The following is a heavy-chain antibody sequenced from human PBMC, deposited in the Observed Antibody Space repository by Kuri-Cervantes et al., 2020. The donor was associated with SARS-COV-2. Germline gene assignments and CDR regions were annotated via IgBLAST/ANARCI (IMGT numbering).Heavy chain of an antibody. J-gene: IGHJ6*03. D-gene: IGHD1-26*01. CDR2: IRHDGSNK. V-gene: IGHV3-30*02. Sequence: GESLKISCAASGFTFSSYGMHWVRQAPGKGLEWVAFIRHDGSNKYYADSVKGRFTISRDNSKNTLYLQMNSLRAEDTAVYYCAKALEGGATSLYYYYYYMDVWGKGTTVTVSS. CDR3: AKALEGGATSLYYYYYYMDV. CDR1: GFTFSSYG.